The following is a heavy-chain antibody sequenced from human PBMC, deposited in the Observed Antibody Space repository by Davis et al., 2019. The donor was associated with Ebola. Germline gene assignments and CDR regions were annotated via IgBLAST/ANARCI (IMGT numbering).Heavy chain of an antibody. CDR1: GFTFSSYA. D-gene: IGHD5-18*01. V-gene: IGHV3-23*01. CDR3: AKGGLKYSYGYYFDY. Sequence: GGSLRLSCAASGFTFSSYAMSWVRQAPGKGLEWVSAISGSGGSTYYADSVKGRFTISRDNSKNTLYLQMNSLRAEDTAVYYCAKGGLKYSYGYYFDYWGQGTLVTVSS. J-gene: IGHJ4*02. CDR2: ISGSGGST.